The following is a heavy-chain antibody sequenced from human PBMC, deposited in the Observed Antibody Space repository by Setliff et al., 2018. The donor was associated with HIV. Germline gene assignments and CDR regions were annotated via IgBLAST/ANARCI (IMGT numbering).Heavy chain of an antibody. CDR1: GVTSRRFA. D-gene: IGHD5-12*01. CDR3: ARVGEMATIGYSYYYMDV. V-gene: IGHV1-69*13. Sequence: PSVKVSCKASGVTSRRFAFSWVRQAPGQGLEWMGGIIPMFGTTNYAQKFQGRVTITADESTSTVYMELTSLRFEDTAVYYCARVGEMATIGYSYYYMDVWGKGTTVTVSS. CDR2: IIPMFGTT. J-gene: IGHJ6*03.